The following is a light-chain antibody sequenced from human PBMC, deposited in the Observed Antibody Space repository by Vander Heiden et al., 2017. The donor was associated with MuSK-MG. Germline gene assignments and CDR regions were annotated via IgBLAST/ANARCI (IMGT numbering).Light chain of an antibody. CDR3: QQYNVWPPFT. CDR1: QSVSSN. V-gene: IGKV3-15*01. Sequence: EIVMTQSPATLSVSPGETVTLSCRASQSVSSNLAWYRQKPGQAPRLPARFSGSGSGTDFTLTVSSRQSEDFAVYYCQQYNVWPPFTFGQGTKLEIK. J-gene: IGKJ2*01.